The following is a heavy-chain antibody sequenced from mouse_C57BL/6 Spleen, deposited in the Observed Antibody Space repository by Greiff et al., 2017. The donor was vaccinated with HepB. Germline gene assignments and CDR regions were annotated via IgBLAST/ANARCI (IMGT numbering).Heavy chain of an antibody. V-gene: IGHV5-17*01. CDR3: ARSLYYYAMDY. J-gene: IGHJ4*01. D-gene: IGHD6-1*01. Sequence: EVQRVESGGGLVKPGGSLKLSCAASGFTFSDYGMHWVRQAPEKGLEWVAYISSGSSTIYYADTVKGRFTISRDNAKNTLFLQMTSLRAEDTAMYYCARSLYYYAMDYWGKGTSVTVSS. CDR2: ISSGSSTI. CDR1: GFTFSDYG.